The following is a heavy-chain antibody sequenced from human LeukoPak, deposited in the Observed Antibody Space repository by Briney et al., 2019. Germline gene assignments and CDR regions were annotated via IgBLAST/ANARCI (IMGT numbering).Heavy chain of an antibody. CDR2: INQDGSEK. CDR1: GFTFSSYW. V-gene: IGHV3-7*01. CDR3: ASVLRFLEWEAESYGMDV. D-gene: IGHD3-3*01. Sequence: GGSLRLSCAASGFTFSSYWMSWVRQAPGKGLEWGADINQDGSEKYYVDSVKGRFTISRDNAKNSLYLQMNSLRAEDTAVYYCASVLRFLEWEAESYGMDVWGQGTTVTVSS. J-gene: IGHJ6*02.